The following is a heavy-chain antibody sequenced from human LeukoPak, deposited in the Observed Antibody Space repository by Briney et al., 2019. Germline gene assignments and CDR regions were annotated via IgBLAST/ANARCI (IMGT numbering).Heavy chain of an antibody. Sequence: ASVKVSCKASGYTFTSYDINWVRQATGQGLEWMGWMNPNRGNTGYAQKFQGRVTMTRNTSISTAYMELSNLRSEDTAVYYCARVQAVGVPVAIDAYYDYGMDVWGQGTTVTVSS. V-gene: IGHV1-8*01. CDR1: GYTFTSYD. D-gene: IGHD2-2*02. CDR3: ARVQAVGVPVAIDAYYDYGMDV. J-gene: IGHJ6*02. CDR2: MNPNRGNT.